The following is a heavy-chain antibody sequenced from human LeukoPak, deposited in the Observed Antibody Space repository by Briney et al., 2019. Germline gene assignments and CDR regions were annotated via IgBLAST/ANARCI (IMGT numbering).Heavy chain of an antibody. D-gene: IGHD2-15*01. V-gene: IGHV3-74*01. CDR1: GFTFSSYW. CDR2: INSDGSEA. J-gene: IGHJ5*02. Sequence: PGGSLRLSCAASGFTFSSYWMHWVRQPPGKGLAWVSRINSDGSEAVYPDSVKSRFTFSRDNAKNTLFLQMNSLRVEDTAVYYCARGPVGLSALDAWGQGILVTVSP. CDR3: ARGPVGLSALDA.